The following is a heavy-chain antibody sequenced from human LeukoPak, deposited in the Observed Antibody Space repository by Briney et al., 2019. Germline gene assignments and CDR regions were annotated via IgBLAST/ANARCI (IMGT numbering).Heavy chain of an antibody. CDR3: ATDGDGHGGYALHY. CDR2: ITGTGRTT. Sequence: GGSLRLSCLASGFTFNSLYMNWVRQVPGKGLEWFSHITGTGRTTQYSDSVKGRFSISRDNAKNSLFLQMDSLRVEDTGIYYCATDGDGHGGYALHYWGQGILVAVSS. V-gene: IGHV3-48*03. D-gene: IGHD5-18*01. CDR1: GFTFNSLY. J-gene: IGHJ4*02.